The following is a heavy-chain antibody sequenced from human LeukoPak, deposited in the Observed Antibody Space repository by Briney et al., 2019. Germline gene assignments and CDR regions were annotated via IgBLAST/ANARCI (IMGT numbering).Heavy chain of an antibody. CDR2: IYYSGST. CDR1: GGSVSSGSYY. CDR3: ASESSGTFDY. Sequence: SETLSLTCTVSGGSVSSGSYYWSWIRQPSGKGLEWIGYIYYSGSTNYNPSLKSRVTISVDTSKNQFSLKMSSVTAADTAVYYCASESSGTFDYWGQGTLVTVSS. D-gene: IGHD6-6*01. V-gene: IGHV4-61*01. J-gene: IGHJ4*02.